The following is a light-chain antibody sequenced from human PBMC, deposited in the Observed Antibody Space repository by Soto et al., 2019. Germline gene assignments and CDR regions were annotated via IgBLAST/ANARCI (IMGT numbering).Light chain of an antibody. CDR2: AAS. Sequence: EIVLTQSPGTLSLSPGERATLACRASQSVSSSYLAWYQQNPGQAPRLLIYAASSRATGIPDRFSGSESGTDFTLIISRLEPEDFAVYYCQHFGSSPYTFGQGTKLESK. V-gene: IGKV3-20*01. CDR3: QHFGSSPYT. J-gene: IGKJ2*01. CDR1: QSVSSSY.